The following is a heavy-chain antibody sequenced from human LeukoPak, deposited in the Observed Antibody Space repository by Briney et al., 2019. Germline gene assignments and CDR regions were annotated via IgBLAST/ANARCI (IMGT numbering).Heavy chain of an antibody. Sequence: PGGSLRLSCAASGFTFSTYWMHWVRHAPRKGLVWVSRIKSDGSTNYAASVKGRFTISRDNAKNTVSLQMNSLRPEDTGVYYCARAPSEIGGYYPEYFRHWGQGTLVTVSS. CDR2: IKSDGST. V-gene: IGHV3-74*01. J-gene: IGHJ1*01. CDR3: ARAPSEIGGYYPEYFRH. D-gene: IGHD3-22*01. CDR1: GFTFSTYW.